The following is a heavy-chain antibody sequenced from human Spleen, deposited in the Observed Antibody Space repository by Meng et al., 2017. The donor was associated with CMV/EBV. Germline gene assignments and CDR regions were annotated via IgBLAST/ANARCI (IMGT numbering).Heavy chain of an antibody. V-gene: IGHV3-11*01. CDR3: TTDEGPGVGALDH. D-gene: IGHD1-26*01. CDR1: GFTFSDYY. J-gene: IGHJ4*02. CDR2: ISSSGSII. Sequence: GGSLRLSCAASGFTFSDYYMNWIRQAPGKGLEWVSYISSSGSIIYYADSVKGRFTISRDNAKNSLYLQMNSLRAEDTAVYFCTTDEGPGVGALDHWGQGTLVTVSS.